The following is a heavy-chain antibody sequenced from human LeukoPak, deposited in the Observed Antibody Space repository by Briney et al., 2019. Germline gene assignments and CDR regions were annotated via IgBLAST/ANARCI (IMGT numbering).Heavy chain of an antibody. CDR3: TTNDAFDI. J-gene: IGHJ3*02. CDR2: IKRTADGGTT. CDR1: GIIFSNAW. V-gene: IGHV3-15*01. Sequence: GGSLRLSCAAPGIIFSNAWMNWVRQAPGEGLEWVGRIKRTADGGTTDYAAPVKGRLTISRDGSKNTVYLQMNSLKIEDTAVYYCTTNDAFDIWGQGTMVTVSS.